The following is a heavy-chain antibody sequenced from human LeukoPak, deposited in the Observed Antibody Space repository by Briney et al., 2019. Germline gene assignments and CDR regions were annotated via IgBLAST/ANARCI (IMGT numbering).Heavy chain of an antibody. Sequence: PGGSLRLSCAASGFTFSSYSMNWVRQAPGKGLERVSSISSSSSYIYYADSVKGRFTISRDNAKNSLYLQMNSLRAEDTALYYCAKGARFTHNWGGLDYWGQGTLVTVSS. CDR2: ISSSSSYI. J-gene: IGHJ4*02. V-gene: IGHV3-21*04. CDR3: AKGARFTHNWGGLDY. D-gene: IGHD7-27*01. CDR1: GFTFSSYS.